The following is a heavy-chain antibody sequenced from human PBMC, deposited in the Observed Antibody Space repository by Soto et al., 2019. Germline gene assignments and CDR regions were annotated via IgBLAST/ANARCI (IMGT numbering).Heavy chain of an antibody. Sequence: SETLSLTCTVSGGSISSYYWSWIRQPPGKGLEWIGYIYYSGSTNYNPSLKSRVTISVDTSKNQFSLKLSSVTAADTAVYYCARVSSGYSNSYYFDYWGQGTLVTVSS. J-gene: IGHJ4*02. V-gene: IGHV4-59*01. CDR1: GGSISSYY. CDR3: ARVSSGYSNSYYFDY. D-gene: IGHD4-4*01. CDR2: IYYSGST.